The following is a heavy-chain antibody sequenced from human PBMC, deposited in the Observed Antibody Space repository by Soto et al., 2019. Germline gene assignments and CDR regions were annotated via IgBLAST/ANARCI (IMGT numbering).Heavy chain of an antibody. CDR1: GYSFTSYW. CDR3: ARVGLEWLGEFYYYYYMDV. Sequence: PGESLKISCKGSGYSFTSYWIGWVRQMPGKGLEWMGIIYPGDSDTRYSPSFQGQVTISADKSISTAYLQWSSLKASDTAMYYCARVGLEWLGEFYYYYYMDVWDKGTTVTVSS. CDR2: IYPGDSDT. D-gene: IGHD3-10*01. V-gene: IGHV5-51*01. J-gene: IGHJ6*03.